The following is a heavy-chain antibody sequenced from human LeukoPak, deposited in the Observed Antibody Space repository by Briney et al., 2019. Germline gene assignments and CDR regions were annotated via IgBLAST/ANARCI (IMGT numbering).Heavy chain of an antibody. CDR1: GESFSDHY. Sequence: SETLSLTCAVYGESFSDHYWSWIRQPPGKGLEWIGEINHSGTTNYNPSLKSRATISLDTPKNQFSLRLSSVTAADTAVYFCARVNYGDYDYWGQGTLVTVSS. J-gene: IGHJ4*02. CDR2: INHSGTT. D-gene: IGHD4-17*01. CDR3: ARVNYGDYDY. V-gene: IGHV4-34*01.